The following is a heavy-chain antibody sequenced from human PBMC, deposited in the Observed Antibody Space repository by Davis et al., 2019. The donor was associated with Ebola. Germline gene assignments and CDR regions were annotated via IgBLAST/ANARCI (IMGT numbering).Heavy chain of an antibody. J-gene: IGHJ6*02. CDR1: GFTFSSYS. D-gene: IGHD4-17*01. V-gene: IGHV3-21*04. Sequence: GESLKISCAASGFTFSSYSMNWVRQAPGKGLEWVSSISSSSSYIYYADSVKGRFTISRDNAKNSLYLQMNSLRAEDTAVYYCARYYGDFYYYGMDVWGQGTTVTVSS. CDR3: ARYYGDFYYYGMDV. CDR2: ISSSSSYI.